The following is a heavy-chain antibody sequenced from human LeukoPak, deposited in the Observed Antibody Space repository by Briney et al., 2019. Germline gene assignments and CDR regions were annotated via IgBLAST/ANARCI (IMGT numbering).Heavy chain of an antibody. J-gene: IGHJ5*02. Sequence: SVKVSCKASGGTFSSYAISWARQAPGQGLEWMGGIIPIFGTANYAQKFQGRVTITADESTSTAYMELSSLRSEDTAVYYCARAIVTMVRGVIRVGWFDPWGQGTLVTVSS. D-gene: IGHD3-10*01. CDR2: IIPIFGTA. CDR1: GGTFSSYA. CDR3: ARAIVTMVRGVIRVGWFDP. V-gene: IGHV1-69*13.